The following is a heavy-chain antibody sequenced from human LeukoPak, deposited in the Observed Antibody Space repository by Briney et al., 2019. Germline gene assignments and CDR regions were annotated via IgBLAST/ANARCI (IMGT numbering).Heavy chain of an antibody. J-gene: IGHJ5*02. D-gene: IGHD3-3*01. CDR3: VREGFQSAFDP. V-gene: IGHV3-30*04. Sequence: GGSLRLSCAASGFYPSGFYFSSYAMHWVRQAPGKGLEWMAIISYDERDKYYADSVKGRFTISRDNSKNTVYLQLNSLRVEDTAVYYCVREGFQSAFDPWAREPWSPSPQ. CDR2: ISYDERDK. CDR1: GFYPSGFYFSSYA.